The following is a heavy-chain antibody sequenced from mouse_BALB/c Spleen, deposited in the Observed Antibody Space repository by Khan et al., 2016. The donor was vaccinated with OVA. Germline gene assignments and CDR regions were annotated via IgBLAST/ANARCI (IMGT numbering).Heavy chain of an antibody. J-gene: IGHJ2*01. CDR3: ARENWGGFDY. CDR2: IRNKADGYTT. D-gene: IGHD4-1*01. Sequence: EVMLVESGGGLVQPGGSLRLSCATSGFTFTDYYMSWVRQPPGKALEWLGFIRNKADGYTTEYSASVKGRFTISRDNSQSILYLQMNTLRADDSATYYCARENWGGFDYWGQGTTLTVSS. CDR1: GFTFTDYY. V-gene: IGHV7-3*02.